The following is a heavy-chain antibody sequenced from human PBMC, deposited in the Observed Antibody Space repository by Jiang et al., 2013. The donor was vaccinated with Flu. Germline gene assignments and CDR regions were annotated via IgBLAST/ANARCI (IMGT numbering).Heavy chain of an antibody. CDR3: VRGLQLGDYYYYGMDV. CDR2: MYPGDSIT. V-gene: IGHV5-51*01. Sequence: VESGPKMKKPGESLRISCKGSGYSFTTYWLGWVRQMPGKGLEWMGIMYPGDSITRYSPSFQGQVTMSADNSITTAYLQWSSLKASDTAIYYCVRGLQLGDYYYYGMDVWGQGTTVIVSS. CDR1: GYSFTTYW. D-gene: IGHD5-24*01. J-gene: IGHJ6*02.